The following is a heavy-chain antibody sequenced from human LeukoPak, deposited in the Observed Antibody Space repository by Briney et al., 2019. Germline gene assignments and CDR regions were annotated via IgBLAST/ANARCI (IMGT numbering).Heavy chain of an antibody. CDR2: ISGSGGST. CDR1: DFTFNSYA. Sequence: PGGSLRLSCAASDFTFNSYAMSWVRQAPGKGLEWVSAISGSGGSTYYADSVKGRFTISRDNSKNTLYLQMNSLRAEDTAVYYCAKNSAYYYDSSGYYDYWGQGTLVTVSS. V-gene: IGHV3-23*01. J-gene: IGHJ4*02. D-gene: IGHD3-22*01. CDR3: AKNSAYYYDSSGYYDY.